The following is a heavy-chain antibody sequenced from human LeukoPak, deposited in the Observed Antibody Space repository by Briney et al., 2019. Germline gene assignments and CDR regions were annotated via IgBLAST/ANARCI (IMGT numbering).Heavy chain of an antibody. CDR2: INPNSGGT. CDR1: GYTFTGYY. V-gene: IGHV1-2*04. J-gene: IGHJ4*02. D-gene: IGHD6-19*01. CDR3: ARAPLSYTQWLGDYFDY. Sequence: AASVKVSCKASGYTFTGYYMHWVRQAPGQGLEWMGWINPNSGGTNYAQKFQGWVTKTRDTSISTAYMELSRLRSDDTAVYYCARAPLSYTQWLGDYFDYWGQGTLVTVSS.